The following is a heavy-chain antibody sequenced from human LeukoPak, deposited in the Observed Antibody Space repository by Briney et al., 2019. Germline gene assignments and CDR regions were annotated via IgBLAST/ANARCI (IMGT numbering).Heavy chain of an antibody. D-gene: IGHD3-16*01. V-gene: IGHV3-7*01. CDR1: GFTFSSYW. CDR3: ARGGGRLGELWSY. Sequence: PGGSLRLSCAASGFTFSSYWMSWVRQAPGKGLEWVANIKQDGSEKYYVDSVKGRFTISRDNAENSLYLQMNSLRAEDTAVYYCARGGGRLGELWSYWGQGTLVTVSS. J-gene: IGHJ4*02. CDR2: IKQDGSEK.